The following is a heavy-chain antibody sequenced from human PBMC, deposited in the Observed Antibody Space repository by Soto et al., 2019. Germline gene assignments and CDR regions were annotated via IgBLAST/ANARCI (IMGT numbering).Heavy chain of an antibody. V-gene: IGHV4-31*03. Sequence: QVQLQESGPGLVKPSQTLSLTCTVSGGSISSGGYYWSWIRQHPGKGLEWIGYIYDSGSTYYNPSLKSRVTISLDTSKTQFSLKRSSVTAADTAVYYCARGRRFGYSIKYYYGMDVWGQGTTVTVSS. CDR3: ARGRRFGYSIKYYYGMDV. CDR1: GGSISSGGYY. CDR2: IYDSGST. D-gene: IGHD4-4*01. J-gene: IGHJ6*02.